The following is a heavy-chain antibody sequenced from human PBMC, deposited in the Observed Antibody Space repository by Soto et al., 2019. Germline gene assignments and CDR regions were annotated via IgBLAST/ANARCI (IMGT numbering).Heavy chain of an antibody. Sequence: EVQLVESGGGLVQPGGSLRLSCAASGFTFSIYWMHWVRQAPGKGLVWVSRSSSDGSSTTYADSVKGRFTISRDNAKNTLFLQMNSLRAEDTAVYYCARDRGSSGRAYYLAYWGQGTLVTVSS. CDR1: GFTFSIYW. V-gene: IGHV3-74*01. CDR2: SSSDGSST. J-gene: IGHJ4*02. D-gene: IGHD6-19*01. CDR3: ARDRGSSGRAYYLAY.